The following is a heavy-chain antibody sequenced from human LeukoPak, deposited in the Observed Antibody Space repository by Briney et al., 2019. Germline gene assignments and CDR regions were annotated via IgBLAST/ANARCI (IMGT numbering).Heavy chain of an antibody. CDR1: GYSFTNYA. Sequence: ASVKVSCKASGYSFTNYAMNWVRQAPGQGLEWMGWINTNSGKPTYAQGFTGRVVFSLDTSVSTAYLQISSLKAEDTAVYYCATELTMADGTNWFDPWGQGTLVTVSS. D-gene: IGHD3-10*01. CDR2: INTNSGKP. CDR3: ATELTMADGTNWFDP. V-gene: IGHV7-4-1*02. J-gene: IGHJ5*02.